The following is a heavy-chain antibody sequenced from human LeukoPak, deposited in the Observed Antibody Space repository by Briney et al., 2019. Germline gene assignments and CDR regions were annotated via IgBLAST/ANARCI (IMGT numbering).Heavy chain of an antibody. D-gene: IGHD2-2*01. Sequence: PGGSLRLSCAASGFTYSSYGIHWVRQAPGKGLEWVAVISSDGSNKYYADSVKGRFTISRDNSKNTLYLQMNSLGAEDTAVYYSASGCRSSGSTSCYPFWGQGTLVTVSS. CDR2: ISSDGSNK. CDR1: GFTYSSYG. V-gene: IGHV3-30*03. J-gene: IGHJ4*02. CDR3: ASGCRSSGSTSCYPF.